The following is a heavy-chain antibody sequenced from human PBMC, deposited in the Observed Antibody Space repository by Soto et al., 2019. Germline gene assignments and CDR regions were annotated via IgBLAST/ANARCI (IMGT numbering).Heavy chain of an antibody. J-gene: IGHJ6*02. Sequence: SETLSLTCTVSGGSISSYYWSWIRQPPGKGLEWIGYIYYSGSTNYNPSLKSRVTISVDKSKNHFSLNLKSVTAADTAVYYCARNASVAGRDYGLDVWGQGTTVTVSS. D-gene: IGHD6-19*01. CDR2: IYYSGST. V-gene: IGHV4-59*12. CDR1: GGSISSYY. CDR3: ARNASVAGRDYGLDV.